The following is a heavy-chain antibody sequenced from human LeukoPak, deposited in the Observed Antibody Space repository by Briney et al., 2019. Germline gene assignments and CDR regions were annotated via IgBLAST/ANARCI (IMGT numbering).Heavy chain of an antibody. V-gene: IGHV3-23*01. Sequence: GGSLSLSCAPSGFTFSNYVVTWVRQAPGKGLEWVSAISDSGGSTYYADSVKGRFTISRDNAKNTLYLQMNSLRAEDTAVYYCAKGDRHHDSPFDYWGQGTLVTVSS. CDR2: ISDSGGST. CDR3: AKGDRHHDSPFDY. D-gene: IGHD3-22*01. CDR1: GFTFSNYV. J-gene: IGHJ4*02.